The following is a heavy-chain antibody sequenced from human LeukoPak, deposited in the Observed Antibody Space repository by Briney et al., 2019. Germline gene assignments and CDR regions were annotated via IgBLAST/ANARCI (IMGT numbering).Heavy chain of an antibody. CDR3: ARGRRGYCSSTSCYTRGRPYWFDP. V-gene: IGHV1-8*03. D-gene: IGHD2-2*02. Sequence: ASVKVSCKASGYTFTSYDINWVRQATGQGLEWMGWMNPNSGNTGYAQKFQGRVTITRNTSISTAYMELSSLRSEDTAVYYCARGRRGYCSSTSCYTRGRPYWFDPWGQGTLVTVSS. CDR2: MNPNSGNT. CDR1: GYTFTSYD. J-gene: IGHJ5*02.